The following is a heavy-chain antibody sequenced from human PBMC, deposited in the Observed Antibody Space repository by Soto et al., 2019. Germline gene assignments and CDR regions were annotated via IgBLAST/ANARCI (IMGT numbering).Heavy chain of an antibody. V-gene: IGHV3-21*01. CDR3: ARQSQDGFLEWLGVMDV. CDR1: GFTFSSYS. D-gene: IGHD3-3*01. CDR2: ISSSSSYI. Sequence: GGSLRLSCAASGFTFSSYSMNWVRQAPGKGLEWVSSISSSSSYIYYADSVKGRFTISRDNAKNSLYLQMNSLRAEDTAVYYCARQSQDGFLEWLGVMDVWGKGTTVTVSS. J-gene: IGHJ6*03.